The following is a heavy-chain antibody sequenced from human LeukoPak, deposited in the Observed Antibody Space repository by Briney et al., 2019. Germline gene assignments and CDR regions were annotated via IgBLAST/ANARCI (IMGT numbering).Heavy chain of an antibody. V-gene: IGHV3-53*01. J-gene: IGHJ3*02. CDR3: AKDQGWAAAHAFDI. CDR1: GFTVSSNY. D-gene: IGHD2-2*01. Sequence: GGSLRLSCAASGFTVSSNYMSWVRQAPGKGLEWVSVIYSGGSTYYADSVKGRFTIPRDNSKNTLYLQMNSLRAEDTAVYYCAKDQGWAAAHAFDIWGQGTVVTVSS. CDR2: IYSGGST.